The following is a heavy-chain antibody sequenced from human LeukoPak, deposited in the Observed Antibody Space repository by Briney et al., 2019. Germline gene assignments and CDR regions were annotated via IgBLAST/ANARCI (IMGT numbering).Heavy chain of an antibody. D-gene: IGHD3-16*01. CDR2: INYSGTT. Sequence: SETLSLTCTVSGGFLNSGGYYWTWIRQLPGKGLDWIGSINYSGTTSYNSSLKSRVTMSVDTSKNQFSLNLISMTAADTAVYYCARGWGWFEPWGQGTLVTVSS. CDR1: GGFLNSGGYY. CDR3: ARGWGWFEP. V-gene: IGHV4-31*03. J-gene: IGHJ5*02.